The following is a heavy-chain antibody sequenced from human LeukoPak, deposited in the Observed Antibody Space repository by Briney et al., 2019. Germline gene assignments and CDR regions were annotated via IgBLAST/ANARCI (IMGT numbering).Heavy chain of an antibody. V-gene: IGHV3-30-3*01. Sequence: PGRSLRLSCAASGFIFSSYAIYWVRQAPGKGLEWVALISYDGSNEYYAVSVKGRFTISRDNSKNTLYLQMNSLRPEDTAVYYCARSYRDYTGVGRKDAFDIWGQGTTVTVSS. J-gene: IGHJ3*02. CDR2: ISYDGSNE. CDR3: ARSYRDYTGVGRKDAFDI. CDR1: GFIFSSYA. D-gene: IGHD3-3*01.